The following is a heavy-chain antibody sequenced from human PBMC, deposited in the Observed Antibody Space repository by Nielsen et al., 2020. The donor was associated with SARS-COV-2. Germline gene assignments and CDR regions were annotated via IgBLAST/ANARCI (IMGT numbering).Heavy chain of an antibody. J-gene: IGHJ4*02. CDR3: ARLRDDGYYFDTGPFDY. Sequence: GESLKISCAASGFTFNTYTMNWVRQAPGKGLEWVSSIISTSTYIYYADSVKGRFTISRDNAKNSLYLEMNSLRAEDTAVYYCARLRDDGYYFDTGPFDYWGQGTPVNVSS. CDR1: GFTFNTYT. D-gene: IGHD2/OR15-2a*01. CDR2: IISTSTYI. V-gene: IGHV3-21*01.